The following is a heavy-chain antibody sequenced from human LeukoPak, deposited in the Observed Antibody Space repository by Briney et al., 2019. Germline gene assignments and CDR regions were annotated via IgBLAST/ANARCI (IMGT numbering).Heavy chain of an antibody. CDR3: AKVDCSSTSCYYYGMDV. J-gene: IGHJ6*02. V-gene: IGHV3-43*02. CDR1: GFTFDDYA. Sequence: GGSLRLSCAASGFTFDDYAMHWVRQAPGKGLEWVSLISGDGGSTYYADSVKGRFTISRDNSKNSLYLQMNSLRTEDTALYYCAKVDCSSTSCYYYGMDVWGQGTTVTVSS. D-gene: IGHD2-2*01. CDR2: ISGDGGST.